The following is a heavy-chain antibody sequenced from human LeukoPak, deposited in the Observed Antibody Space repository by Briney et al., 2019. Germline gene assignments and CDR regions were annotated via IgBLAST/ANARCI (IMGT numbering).Heavy chain of an antibody. V-gene: IGHV4-39*01. CDR1: GASIISDTYY. J-gene: IGHJ4*02. CDR2: IYYSGST. D-gene: IGHD5-12*01. CDR3: ARHSGYESFFDY. Sequence: PSETLSLTCTVSGASIISDTYYWGWIRQPPGKGLEWIGSIYYSGSTYYNPSLKSRVTISVDTSKNQFSLKLSSVTAADTAVYYCARHSGYESFFDYWGQGTLVTVSS.